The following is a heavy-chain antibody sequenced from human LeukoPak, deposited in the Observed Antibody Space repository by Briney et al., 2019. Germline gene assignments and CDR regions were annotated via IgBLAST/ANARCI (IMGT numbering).Heavy chain of an antibody. CDR3: ARARAIYDSSGYYQEDAFDI. Sequence: GGSLRLSCAASGFTFSSNYMSWGRQAPGKGLEWVSVIYSGGSTYYSDSVKGRFTISRHNSKNTLYLQMNSPRAEDTAVYYCARARAIYDSSGYYQEDAFDIWGQGTMVTVSS. D-gene: IGHD3-22*01. CDR2: IYSGGST. CDR1: GFTFSSNY. V-gene: IGHV3-53*04. J-gene: IGHJ3*02.